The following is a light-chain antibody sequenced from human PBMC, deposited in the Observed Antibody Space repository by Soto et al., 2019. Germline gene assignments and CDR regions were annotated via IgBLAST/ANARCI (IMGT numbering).Light chain of an antibody. CDR3: QQSYTTPYT. J-gene: IGKJ2*01. Sequence: DIQMTQSPSSLCASVGDTVTITCRASQSISVHLNWYQQKPGKVPKLLIYAASNLQSGVPSSFSGSGSETDFALTISSLQPEDFATYYCQQSYTTPYTFGQGTKLQIK. CDR2: AAS. CDR1: QSISVH. V-gene: IGKV1-39*01.